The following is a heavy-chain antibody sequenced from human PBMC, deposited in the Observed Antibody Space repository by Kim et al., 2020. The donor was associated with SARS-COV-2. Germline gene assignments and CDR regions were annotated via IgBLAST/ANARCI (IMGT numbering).Heavy chain of an antibody. V-gene: IGHV3-64D*06. CDR2: ISSDGGST. J-gene: IGHJ5*02. Sequence: GGSLRLSCSASGFTFSSYAMHWVRQAPGKGLEYVSAISSDGGSTYYADSVKGRFTISRDNSKNTLYLQMISLRAEDTAVYYCVKDPSAVTAYNWFDPWGQGTLVTVSS. CDR3: VKDPSAVTAYNWFDP. D-gene: IGHD2-21*02. CDR1: GFTFSSYA.